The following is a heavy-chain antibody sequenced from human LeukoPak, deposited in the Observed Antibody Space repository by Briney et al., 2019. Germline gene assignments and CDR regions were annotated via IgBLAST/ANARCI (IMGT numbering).Heavy chain of an antibody. J-gene: IGHJ3*02. CDR1: GGTFSSYA. Sequence: EASVKVSCKASGGTFSSYAISWVRQAPGQGLEWMGGIIPIFGTANYAQKFQGRVTITADESTSTAYMELSSLRSEDTAVYYCARGSPITFGGVIVIGAFDIWGQGTMVTVSS. CDR2: IIPIFGTA. CDR3: ARGSPITFGGVIVIGAFDI. D-gene: IGHD3-16*02. V-gene: IGHV1-69*13.